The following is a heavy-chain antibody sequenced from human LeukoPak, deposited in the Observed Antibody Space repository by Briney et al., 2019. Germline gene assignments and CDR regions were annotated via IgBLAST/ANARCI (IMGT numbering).Heavy chain of an antibody. CDR3: ARGGGYASPIGY. Sequence: SETLSLTCTLSGGSISTYYWSWIRQPPGKGQEWIGYIYHSGSTNYNPSLKSRVTISVDTSKNQFSLKLSSVTAADTAVYYCARGGGYASPIGYWGQGALVTVSS. J-gene: IGHJ4*02. CDR2: IYHSGST. V-gene: IGHV4-59*01. CDR1: GGSISTYY. D-gene: IGHD5-12*01.